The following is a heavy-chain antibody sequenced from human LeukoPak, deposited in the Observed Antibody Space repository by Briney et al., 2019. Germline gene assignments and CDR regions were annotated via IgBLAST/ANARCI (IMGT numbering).Heavy chain of an antibody. V-gene: IGHV3-21*01. J-gene: IGHJ3*02. Sequence: PGGSLRLSCAASGFTFSSYSMNWVRQAPGKGLEWVSSISSSSSYIYYADSVKGRFTISRDNAKNSLYLQMNSLRAEDTAVYYCARRALRVGATRVRALDIWGQGTMVTVSS. CDR1: GFTFSSYS. CDR3: ARRALRVGATRVRALDI. CDR2: ISSSSSYI. D-gene: IGHD1-26*01.